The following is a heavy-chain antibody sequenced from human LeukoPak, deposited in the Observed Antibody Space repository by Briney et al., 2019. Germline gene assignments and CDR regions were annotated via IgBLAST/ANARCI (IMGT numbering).Heavy chain of an antibody. D-gene: IGHD3-9*01. V-gene: IGHV3-48*03. CDR1: GFTFSSYE. Sequence: PGGSLRLSCAASGFTFSSYEMNWVRQAPGKGLEWVSYISTSGSTIYYADSVKGRFTISGDNTKNSLYLQMNSLRAEDTAVYYCARGSFDMTYWGQGTLVTVSS. CDR3: ARGSFDMTY. CDR2: ISTSGSTI. J-gene: IGHJ4*02.